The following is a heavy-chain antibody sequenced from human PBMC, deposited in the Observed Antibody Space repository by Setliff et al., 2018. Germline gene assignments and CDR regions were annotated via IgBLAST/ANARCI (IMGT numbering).Heavy chain of an antibody. CDR2: IYTSGII. CDR3: ARGPPGYYYYMNV. CDR1: DGSISTYY. J-gene: IGHJ6*03. Sequence: PSETLSLTCTVSDGSISTYYWSWIRQPPGRGLEYIGYIYTSGIINYNPSLKSRVTMSLDTSKNQFSLSLTSVTAADTAMYFCARGPPGYYYYMNVWGQGTTVTVSS. V-gene: IGHV4-4*08.